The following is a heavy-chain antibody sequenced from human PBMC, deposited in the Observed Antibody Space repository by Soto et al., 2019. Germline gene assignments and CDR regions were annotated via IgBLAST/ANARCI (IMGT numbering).Heavy chain of an antibody. J-gene: IGHJ4*02. CDR1: GGSISSGDYY. D-gene: IGHD2-8*01. Sequence: PSETLSLTCTVSGGSISSGDYYWSWIRQPPGKGLEWIGYIYYSGSTYYNPSLKSRVTISVDTSKNQFSLKLGSVTAADTAVYCCARARNTNPLRLDYWGQGTLVTVSS. V-gene: IGHV4-30-4*01. CDR2: IYYSGST. CDR3: ARARNTNPLRLDY.